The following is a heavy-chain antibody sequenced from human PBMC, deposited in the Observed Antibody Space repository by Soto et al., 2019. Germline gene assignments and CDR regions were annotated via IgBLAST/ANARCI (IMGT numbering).Heavy chain of an antibody. CDR2: IWYDGSNK. V-gene: IGHV3-33*01. D-gene: IGHD1-1*01. Sequence: GGSLRLSCAASGFTFSSYGMHWVRQVPGKGLEWVAVIWYDGSNKYYADSVMGRFTISRDNSKNTLYLQMNSLRAEDTAVYYCARALRYNWNDGHFDYWGQGTLVTVSS. CDR3: ARALRYNWNDGHFDY. CDR1: GFTFSSYG. J-gene: IGHJ4*02.